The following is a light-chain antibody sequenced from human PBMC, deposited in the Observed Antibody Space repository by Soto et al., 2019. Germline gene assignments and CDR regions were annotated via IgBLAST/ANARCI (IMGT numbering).Light chain of an antibody. CDR1: SSDVGGYNY. CDR3: SSYAVTNIFV. CDR2: EVS. Sequence: SALTQPPSASGSPGQSVTISCTGTSSDVGGYNYVSWYQQHPGKAPKVIIYEVSKRPSGVPDRFSGSKSGSTASLTVSGLQAEDEADYYCSSYAVTNIFVFXTGTKVTVL. J-gene: IGLJ1*01. V-gene: IGLV2-8*01.